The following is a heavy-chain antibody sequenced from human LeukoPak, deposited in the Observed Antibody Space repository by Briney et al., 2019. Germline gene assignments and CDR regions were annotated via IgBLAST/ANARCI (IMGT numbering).Heavy chain of an antibody. D-gene: IGHD2-21*01. CDR3: ARNCGGEMFWYFDL. V-gene: IGHV4-59*08. CDR1: GGSISSYY. CDR2: IYYSGST. J-gene: IGHJ2*01. Sequence: PSETLSLTCTVSGGSISSYYWSWIRQPPGKGLEWIGYIYYSGSTNYNPSLKSRVTISVDTSKNQFSLKLSSVTAADTAVYYCARNCGGEMFWYFDLWGRGTLVTVSS.